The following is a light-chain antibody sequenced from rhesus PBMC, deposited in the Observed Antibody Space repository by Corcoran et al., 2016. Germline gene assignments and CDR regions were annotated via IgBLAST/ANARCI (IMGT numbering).Light chain of an antibody. CDR2: RTS. J-gene: IGKJ2*01. V-gene: IGKV3-42*01. Sequence: EIVLTQSPTSMAVSQGERVTISCTASSSVSTSYLHWYKQKPGFPPRLLIYRTSSLASGVPARYSGSGSGTAYTLTISSMEAEDAANYYCQQGNSIPYSFGQGTKVEIK. CDR3: QQGNSIPYS. CDR1: SSVSTS.